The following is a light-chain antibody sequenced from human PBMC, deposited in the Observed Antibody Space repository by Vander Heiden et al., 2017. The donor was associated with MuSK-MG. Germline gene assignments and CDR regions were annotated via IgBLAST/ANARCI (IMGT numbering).Light chain of an antibody. Sequence: QAVVTQEPSLTVSPGGTVAPTCASLTGPVTSGHCPYWFQQKPGQAPRTLIYDAFNKHSWTPARFSGSRLGGTAARTLSGAQPEDEAEYYCLLQYSGGGVFGGGTKLTVL. CDR3: LLQYSGGGV. J-gene: IGLJ3*02. CDR1: TGPVTSGHC. CDR2: DAF. V-gene: IGLV7-46*01.